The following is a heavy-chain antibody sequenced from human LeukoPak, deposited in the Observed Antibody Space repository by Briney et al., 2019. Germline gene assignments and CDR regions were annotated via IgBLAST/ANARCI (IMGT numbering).Heavy chain of an antibody. D-gene: IGHD2-15*01. CDR3: AREEMVAATPPYYGMDV. V-gene: IGHV1-3*01. CDR2: INAGNGNT. Sequence: ASVKVSCKASGYTFTSYAMHWVRQAPGQRLEWMGWINAGNGNTKYSQKFQGRVTITRDTSASTAYMELSSLRSEDTAVYYCAREEMVAATPPYYGMDVWGQGTTVTVSS. J-gene: IGHJ6*02. CDR1: GYTFTSYA.